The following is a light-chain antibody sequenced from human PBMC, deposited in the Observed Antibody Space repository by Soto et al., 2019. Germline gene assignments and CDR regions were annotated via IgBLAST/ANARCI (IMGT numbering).Light chain of an antibody. J-gene: IGLJ2*01. V-gene: IGLV4-69*01. CDR1: SGHSSYA. Sequence: QLVLTQSPSASASLGASVKLTCTLSSGHSSYAIAWHQQQPGKGPRYLTRLNSGGSHSKGDGIPDRFSGSSSGAERYLTISSLQSEDEADYYCQTWGTGSVVFGGGTKLTVL. CDR2: LNSGGSH. CDR3: QTWGTGSVV.